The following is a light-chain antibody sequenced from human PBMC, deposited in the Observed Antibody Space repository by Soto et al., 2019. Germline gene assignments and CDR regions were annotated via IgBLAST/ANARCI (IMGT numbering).Light chain of an antibody. J-gene: IGKJ2*01. CDR2: GAS. Sequence: EIVLTQSPGTLSLSPGERATLSCRASQNFGGIYVAWYQQKLGQAPRLLIYGASTRATGIPARFSGSGSGTEFTLTISSLQSEDFAVYYCQQYNNWPRVYTFGQGTKLEIK. V-gene: IGKV3-15*01. CDR3: QQYNNWPRVYT. CDR1: QNFGGI.